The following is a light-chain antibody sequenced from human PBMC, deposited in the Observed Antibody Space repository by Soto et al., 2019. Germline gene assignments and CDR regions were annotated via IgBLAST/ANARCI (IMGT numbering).Light chain of an antibody. CDR1: SSDIGVYDF. CDR3: SSFAGSYSPYV. J-gene: IGLJ1*01. Sequence: QSVLTQPPSAAGSPGPSVTISFTGTSSDIGVYDFVSWYQQHPGKAPKVIIYQVNKRHSGVPDRFSGSKSGNTASLTVSGLRPEDEADVVCSSFAGSYSPYVFGTGTKLNLL. V-gene: IGLV2-8*01. CDR2: QVN.